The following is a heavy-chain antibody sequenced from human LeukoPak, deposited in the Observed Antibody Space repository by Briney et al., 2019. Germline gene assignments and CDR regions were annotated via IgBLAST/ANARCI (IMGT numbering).Heavy chain of an antibody. CDR2: ISWDGGST. CDR3: AKEKEAYSYGYYFDY. D-gene: IGHD5-18*01. V-gene: IGHV3-43*01. CDR1: GFTFSSYS. J-gene: IGHJ4*02. Sequence: GGSLRLSCAASGFTFSSYSMNWVRQAPGKGLEWVSLISWDGGSTYYADSVKGRFTISRDNSKNSLYLQMNSLRTEDTALYYCAKEKEAYSYGYYFDYWGQGTLVTVSS.